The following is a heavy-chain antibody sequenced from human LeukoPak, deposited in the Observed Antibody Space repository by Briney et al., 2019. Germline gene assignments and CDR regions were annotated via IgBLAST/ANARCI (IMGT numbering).Heavy chain of an antibody. D-gene: IGHD4-11*01. J-gene: IGHJ4*02. Sequence: PGASLRLSCAASGLTFSHYAMSWVRQAPGKGLEWVSTASGSGANTYYADSVKGRFTISRDNSKNTLYLQMNSLTAEDTALYYCTKDQIGYSKPIDCWGQGTLVTVSS. CDR2: ASGSGANT. CDR1: GLTFSHYA. CDR3: TKDQIGYSKPIDC. V-gene: IGHV3-23*01.